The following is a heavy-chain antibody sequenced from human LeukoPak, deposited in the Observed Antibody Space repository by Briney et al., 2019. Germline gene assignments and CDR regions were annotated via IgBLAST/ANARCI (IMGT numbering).Heavy chain of an antibody. D-gene: IGHD3-16*01. CDR2: IYYSGST. J-gene: IGHJ4*02. Sequence: PSETLSLTWTVSGGSISSGGYYWSWIRQHPGKGLEWIGYIYYSGSTYYNPSLKSRVTISVDTSKNQFSLKLTSVTAADTAVYFCARTTIGGEVGYWGQGTLVTVSS. CDR1: GGSISSGGYY. CDR3: ARTTIGGEVGY. V-gene: IGHV4-31*02.